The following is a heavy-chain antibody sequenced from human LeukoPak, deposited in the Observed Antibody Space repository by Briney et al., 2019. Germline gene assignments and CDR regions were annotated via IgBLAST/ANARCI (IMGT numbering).Heavy chain of an antibody. V-gene: IGHV3-49*03. CDR2: IRSNTFGGTT. CDR3: NSSLEDHRTVVLDY. Sequence: GGSLRLSCTASGFTFGDYAVNWFRQAPGKGLEWLGFIRSNTFGGTTQYAASVRGRFTISRDDSKSIAYLQLNSLRTEDAAVYYCNSSLEDHRTVVLDYWSQGTLVTVSS. CDR1: GFTFGDYA. J-gene: IGHJ4*02. D-gene: IGHD4-23*01.